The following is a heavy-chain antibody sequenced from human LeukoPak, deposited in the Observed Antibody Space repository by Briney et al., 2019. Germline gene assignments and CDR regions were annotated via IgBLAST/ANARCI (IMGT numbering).Heavy chain of an antibody. V-gene: IGHV3-21*01. J-gene: IGHJ4*02. CDR1: GFTFSSYS. Sequence: GGSPRLSCAASGFTFSSYSMNWVRQAPGKGLEWVSSISSSSSYIYYADSVKGRFTISRDNAKNSLYLQMNSLRAEDTAVYYCARDSGHGDYDDYWGQGTLVTVSS. CDR2: ISSSSSYI. CDR3: ARDSGHGDYDDY. D-gene: IGHD4-17*01.